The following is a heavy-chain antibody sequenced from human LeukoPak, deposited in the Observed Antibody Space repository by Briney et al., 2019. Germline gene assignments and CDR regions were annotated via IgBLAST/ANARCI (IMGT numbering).Heavy chain of an antibody. CDR3: ARERNYGGTQFDY. Sequence: QPGRSLRLSCAASGFTFSSYGMHWVRQAPGKGLEWVSVISSGGSTYYADSVKGRFTISRDNSKNKVYLQMNSLRAEDTAVYYCARERNYGGTQFDYWGQGTLVTVSS. V-gene: IGHV3-66*01. J-gene: IGHJ4*02. CDR1: GFTFSSYG. CDR2: ISSGGST. D-gene: IGHD4-23*01.